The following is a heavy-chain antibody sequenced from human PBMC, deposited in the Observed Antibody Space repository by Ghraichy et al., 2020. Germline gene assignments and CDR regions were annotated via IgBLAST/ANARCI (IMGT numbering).Heavy chain of an antibody. CDR1: GGSIYSNFY. CDR3: ASDLGGGNGYNAFDY. Sequence: SQTLSLTCTVSGGSIYSNFYWAWIRQSPGKGLEWIGNIFSSGSTNYNPSLKSRVTMSVDTSKSHFSLNLRSVTPADTAVYYCASDLGGGNGYNAFDYWGQGTLVTVSS. J-gene: IGHJ4*02. V-gene: IGHV4-59*01. CDR2: IFSSGST. D-gene: IGHD5-24*01.